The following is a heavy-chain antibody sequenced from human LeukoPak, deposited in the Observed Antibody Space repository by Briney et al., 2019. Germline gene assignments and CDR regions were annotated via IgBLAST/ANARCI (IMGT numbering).Heavy chain of an antibody. Sequence: ASVKVSCKASGYTFSNNYIHWVRQAPGQGLEWMGIINAGGGSTTYAQKFHGRVTITRDTSTSTVYMELSTLSSEDTAVYYCATGHSDACDVWGQGTLVTVSS. J-gene: IGHJ3*01. V-gene: IGHV1-46*01. CDR2: INAGGGST. CDR3: ATGHSDACDV. D-gene: IGHD3-10*01. CDR1: GYTFSNNY.